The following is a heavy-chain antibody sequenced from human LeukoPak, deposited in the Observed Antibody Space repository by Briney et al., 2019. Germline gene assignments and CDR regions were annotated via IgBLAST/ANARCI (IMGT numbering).Heavy chain of an antibody. D-gene: IGHD2-15*01. CDR3: TREDCSDVRCYGASDA. V-gene: IGHV3-7*01. J-gene: IGHJ5*02. CDR2: IKEDGSVI. CDR1: GFGFSNYW. Sequence: GGSRRLSCLGSGFGFSNYWMTWLRQAPGEGLEWVANIKEDGSVIYYADSVKGRFTISRDNAKNSVYLQMNSLRGEDTAMYYCTREDCSDVRCYGASDAWGQGTLVTVSS.